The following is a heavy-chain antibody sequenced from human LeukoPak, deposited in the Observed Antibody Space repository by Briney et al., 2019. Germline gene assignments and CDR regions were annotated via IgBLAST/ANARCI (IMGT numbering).Heavy chain of an antibody. J-gene: IGHJ4*02. CDR1: GYTFTGYY. V-gene: IGHV1-2*02. D-gene: IGHD3-9*01. CDR3: ASPGSSYDILTGPGYCDY. Sequence: ASVKVSCKASGYTFTGYYMHWVRQAPGQGLEWMGWINPNSGDTNYAQKFQGRVTMTRDTSISTAYMELSRLTSDDTAVYYCASPGSSYDILTGPGYCDYWGQGTLVTVSS. CDR2: INPNSGDT.